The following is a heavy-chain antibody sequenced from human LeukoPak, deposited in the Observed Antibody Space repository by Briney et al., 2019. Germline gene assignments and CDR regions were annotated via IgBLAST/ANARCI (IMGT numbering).Heavy chain of an antibody. CDR3: ATVAGYYNWNYDY. Sequence: GGSLRLSCAASGFTFSRYWMTWVRQAPGKGLEWVANIKQDGSEKYYVDSVKGRFTISRDNAKNSLYVQMNSLRAEDTAVYYCATVAGYYNWNYDYWGQGTLVTVSS. D-gene: IGHD3-9*01. V-gene: IGHV3-7*01. J-gene: IGHJ4*02. CDR2: IKQDGSEK. CDR1: GFTFSRYW.